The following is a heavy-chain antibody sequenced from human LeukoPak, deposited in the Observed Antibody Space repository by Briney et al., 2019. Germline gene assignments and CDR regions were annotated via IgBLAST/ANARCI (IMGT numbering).Heavy chain of an antibody. Sequence: SETLSLTCAVYGGSFSGYYWSWIRQPPGKGLEWIGEINHSGSTNYNPSLKSRVTISVDTSKNQFSLKLSSVTAADTAVYYCARGGVSWWDYWGQGTLVTVSS. CDR2: INHSGST. CDR3: ARGGVSWWDY. V-gene: IGHV4-34*01. J-gene: IGHJ4*02. CDR1: GGSFSGYY. D-gene: IGHD2-15*01.